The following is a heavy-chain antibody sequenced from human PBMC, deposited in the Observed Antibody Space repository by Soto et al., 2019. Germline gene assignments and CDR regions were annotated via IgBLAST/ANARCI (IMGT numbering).Heavy chain of an antibody. J-gene: IGHJ6*02. V-gene: IGHV6-1*01. Sequence: SQTLSLTCDISGDSVSSNSAAWNWVRQSPSRGLEWLGRTYYRSKWYNEYGVSVKSRITINPDTSKNQISLQLNSLTPEDTAIYYCARWDHHYGYLEVWGPGTPVTV. D-gene: IGHD4-17*01. CDR2: TYYRSKWYN. CDR1: GDSVSSNSAA. CDR3: ARWDHHYGYLEV.